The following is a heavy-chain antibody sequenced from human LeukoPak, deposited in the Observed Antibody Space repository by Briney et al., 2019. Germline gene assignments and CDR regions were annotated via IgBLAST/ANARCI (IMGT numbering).Heavy chain of an antibody. J-gene: IGHJ5*02. Sequence: SETLSLTCTVSGGSISSSSYYWGWIRQPPGKGLEWIGSIYYSGSTYYNPSLKSRVTISVDRSKNQFSLKLSSVTAADTAVYYCARGHCSSTSCYRPGWFDPWGQGTLVTVSS. V-gene: IGHV4-39*07. CDR1: GGSISSSSYY. CDR3: ARGHCSSTSCYRPGWFDP. D-gene: IGHD2-2*02. CDR2: IYYSGST.